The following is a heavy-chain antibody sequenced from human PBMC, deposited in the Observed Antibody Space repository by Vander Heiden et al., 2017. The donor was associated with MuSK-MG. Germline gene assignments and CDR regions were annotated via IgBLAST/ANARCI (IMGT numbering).Heavy chain of an antibody. Sequence: QVQLVQSGAEVKKPGSSVKVSCKASGGTFSSYAISWVRQAPGQGLEWMGGIIPILGIANYAQKFQGRVTITADKSTSTAYRELSSLRSEETAVYYCARVPAATPWDDGDYVFDYWGQGTMVTVSS. V-gene: IGHV1-69*10. J-gene: IGHJ4*02. CDR2: IIPILGIA. CDR1: GGTFSSYA. D-gene: IGHD4-17*01. CDR3: ARVPAATPWDDGDYVFDY.